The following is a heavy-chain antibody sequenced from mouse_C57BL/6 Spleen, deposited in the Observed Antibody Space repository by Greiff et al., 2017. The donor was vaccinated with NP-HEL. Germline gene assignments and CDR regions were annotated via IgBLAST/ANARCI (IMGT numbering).Heavy chain of an antibody. V-gene: IGHV1-55*01. CDR2: IYPGSGST. Sequence: VQLQQPGAELVKPGASVKMSCKASGYTFTSYWITWVKQRPGQGLEWIGDIYPGSGSTNYNEKFKSKATLTVDTSSSTAYMQLSSLTSEDSAVYYCARQATVVATSWYFDVWGTGTTVTVSS. CDR1: GYTFTSYW. D-gene: IGHD1-1*01. CDR3: ARQATVVATSWYFDV. J-gene: IGHJ1*03.